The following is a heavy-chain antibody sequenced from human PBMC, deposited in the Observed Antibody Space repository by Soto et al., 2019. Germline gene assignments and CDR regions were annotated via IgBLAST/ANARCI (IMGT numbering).Heavy chain of an antibody. V-gene: IGHV1-3*01. J-gene: IGHJ4*02. CDR2: INPGNGDR. Sequence: ASVKVSCKASGYTFTTYPIHWVRQAPGQGLEWMGWINPGNGDRDYLQKFQGRLTVTRDTSASTTYMELSSLTSEDTAVYYCARIDYYHSGSYDFDSWGQETLVTVAA. D-gene: IGHD3-10*01. CDR1: GYTFTTYP. CDR3: ARIDYYHSGSYDFDS.